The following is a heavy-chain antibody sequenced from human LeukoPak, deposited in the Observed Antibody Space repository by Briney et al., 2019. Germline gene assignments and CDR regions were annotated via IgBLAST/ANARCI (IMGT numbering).Heavy chain of an antibody. CDR3: ARIVVVPAAGYYCMDV. CDR2: IYYSGST. CDR1: GGSISSYY. J-gene: IGHJ6*03. D-gene: IGHD2-2*01. Sequence: SETLSLTCTVSGGSISSYYWSWIRQPPGKGLEWIGYIYYSGSTNYNPSLKSRVTISVDTSKNQFSLKLSSVTAADTAVYYCARIVVVPAAGYYCMDVWGKGTTVTVSS. V-gene: IGHV4-59*01.